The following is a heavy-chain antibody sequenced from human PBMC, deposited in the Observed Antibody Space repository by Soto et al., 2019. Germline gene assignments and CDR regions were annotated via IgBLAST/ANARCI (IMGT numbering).Heavy chain of an antibody. CDR2: IYPGDSDT. CDR1: GYSFTSYW. Sequence: GGSLRLSCKGSGYSFTSYWIGWVRQMPGKGLEWMGIIYPGDSDTRYSPSFQGQVTISADKSISTAYLQWSSLKASDTAMYYCARRGYSGYGSYYYYYMDVWGKGTTVTVSS. CDR3: ARRGYSGYGSYYYYYMDV. D-gene: IGHD5-12*01. V-gene: IGHV5-51*01. J-gene: IGHJ6*03.